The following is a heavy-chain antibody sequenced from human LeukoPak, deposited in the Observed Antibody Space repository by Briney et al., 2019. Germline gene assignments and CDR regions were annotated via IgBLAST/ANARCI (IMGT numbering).Heavy chain of an antibody. CDR1: GGSISSSSYY. Sequence: PSETLSLTCTVSGGSISSSSYYWGWIRQPPGKGLEWIGSIYYSGSTYYNPSLKSRVTISVDTSKNQFSLKLSSVTAADTAEYYCARRITVTTRNWFDPWGQGTLVTVSS. V-gene: IGHV4-39*01. CDR3: ARRITVTTRNWFDP. D-gene: IGHD4-17*01. J-gene: IGHJ5*02. CDR2: IYYSGST.